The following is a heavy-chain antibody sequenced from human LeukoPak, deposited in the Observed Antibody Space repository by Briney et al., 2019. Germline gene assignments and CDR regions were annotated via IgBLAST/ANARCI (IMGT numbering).Heavy chain of an antibody. Sequence: RSGGSLRLSCAASGFAFSSYAMSWVRQAPGKGLEWVSVIYSGGSTYYADSVKGRFTISRDNSKNTLYLQMNSLRAEDTAVYYCARDRDSYGYSYYYGMDVWGQGTTVTVSS. V-gene: IGHV3-66*01. J-gene: IGHJ6*02. CDR3: ARDRDSYGYSYYYGMDV. D-gene: IGHD5-18*01. CDR2: IYSGGST. CDR1: GFAFSSYA.